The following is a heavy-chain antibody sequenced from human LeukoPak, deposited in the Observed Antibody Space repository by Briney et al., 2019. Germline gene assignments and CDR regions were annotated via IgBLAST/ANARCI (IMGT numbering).Heavy chain of an antibody. CDR3: ARGGGPYPGADSADYFDY. V-gene: IGHV3-64*01. Sequence: GGSLRLSCAASGFTFSNYAMHWVRQAPGKGLQYVSAINSNGGSTFYANSVKGRFTISRDNSKNTLYLQMDSLQPDDTAVYYCARGGGPYPGADSADYFDYWGQGTLVTVSS. CDR2: INSNGGST. J-gene: IGHJ4*02. CDR1: GFTFSNYA. D-gene: IGHD3-16*01.